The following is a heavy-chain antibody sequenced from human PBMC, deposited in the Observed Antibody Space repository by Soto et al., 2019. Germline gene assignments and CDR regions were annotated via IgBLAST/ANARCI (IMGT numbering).Heavy chain of an antibody. D-gene: IGHD3-10*01. V-gene: IGHV1-18*04. J-gene: IGHJ4*02. CDR2: ISAYNGNT. CDR3: ARDPNYFGSGSYYNAGFDY. CDR1: GYTFTSYG. Sequence: QVQLVQSGAEVKKPGASVKVSCKASGYTFTSYGISWVRQAPGQGLEWMGWISAYNGNTNYAQKLQGRVTMTTNPSTGTAYMELRSLRSDDTAVYYCARDPNYFGSGSYYNAGFDYWGQGTLVTVSS.